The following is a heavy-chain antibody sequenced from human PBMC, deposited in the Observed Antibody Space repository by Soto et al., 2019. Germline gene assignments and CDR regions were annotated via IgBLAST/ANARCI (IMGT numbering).Heavy chain of an antibody. D-gene: IGHD3-22*01. Sequence: PSETLSLTCTVSGGSISSSSYYWGWIRQPPGKGLEWIGSIYYSGSTYYNPSLKSRVTISVDTSKNQFSLKLTSVTAADTAVYYCARRGQYYYDSSGYYRAWSDYWGQGTLVTVSS. CDR3: ARRGQYYYDSSGYYRAWSDY. J-gene: IGHJ4*02. CDR2: IYYSGST. CDR1: GGSISSSSYY. V-gene: IGHV4-39*01.